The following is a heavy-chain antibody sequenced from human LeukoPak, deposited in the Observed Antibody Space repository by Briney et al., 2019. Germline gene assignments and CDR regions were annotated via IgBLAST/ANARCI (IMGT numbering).Heavy chain of an antibody. Sequence: PSETLSLTCAVSGYSISSGYYWGWIRQPPGKGLEWIGSIYHSGSTYYNPSLKSRVTISVDTSKNQFSLKLSSVTAADTAVYYCARVRELMGVDAFDIWGQGTMVTVSS. CDR1: GYSISSGYY. D-gene: IGHD1-26*01. CDR2: IYHSGST. CDR3: ARVRELMGVDAFDI. J-gene: IGHJ3*02. V-gene: IGHV4-38-2*01.